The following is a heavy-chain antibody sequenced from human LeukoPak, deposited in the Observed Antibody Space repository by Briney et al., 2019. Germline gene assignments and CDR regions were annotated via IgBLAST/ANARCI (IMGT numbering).Heavy chain of an antibody. D-gene: IGHD1-1*01. CDR2: IYSGGST. J-gene: IGHJ6*03. CDR3: ARVKSTGTYYYYYYMDV. V-gene: IGHV3-66*02. CDR1: GFTFSSYA. Sequence: GGSLRLSCAASGFTFSSYAMSWVRQAPGKGLEWVSVIYSGGSTYYADSVKGRFTISRDNSKNTLYLQMNSLRAEDTAVYYCARVKSTGTYYYYYYMDVWGKGTTVTVSS.